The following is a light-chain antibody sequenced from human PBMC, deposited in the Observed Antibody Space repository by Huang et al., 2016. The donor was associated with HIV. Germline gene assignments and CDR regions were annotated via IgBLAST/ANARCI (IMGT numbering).Light chain of an antibody. Sequence: DIVMTQSPDSLSVSPGERATIDCKSSQSLLYSLNNKNYLAWFQQKPGRAPKLLLYWASTRESGIPERFSGSVSGTDFTLTINNLQPEDVATYYCQQYYQNPQTFGQGT. CDR1: QSLLYSLNNKNY. V-gene: IGKV4-1*01. CDR2: WAS. CDR3: QQYYQNPQT. J-gene: IGKJ5*01.